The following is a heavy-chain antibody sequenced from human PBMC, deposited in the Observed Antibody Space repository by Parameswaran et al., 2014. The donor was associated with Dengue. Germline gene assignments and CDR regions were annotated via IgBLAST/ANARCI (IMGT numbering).Heavy chain of an antibody. CDR3: AAQGLRFSRYYYGMDV. D-gene: IGHD3-3*01. J-gene: IGHJ6*02. Sequence: AISSARWIRQPPGKGLEWIGYIYYSGSTNYNPSLKSRVTISVDTSKNQFSLKLSSVTAADTAVYYCAAQGLRFSRYYYGMDVWGQGTTVTVSS. CDR1: AISSA. CDR2: IYYSGST. V-gene: IGHV4-59*01.